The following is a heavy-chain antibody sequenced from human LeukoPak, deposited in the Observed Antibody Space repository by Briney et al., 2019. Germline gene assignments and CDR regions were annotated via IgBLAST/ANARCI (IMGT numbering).Heavy chain of an antibody. D-gene: IGHD3/OR15-3a*01. CDR2: IRDSGEA. CDR3: ARDRAALQDWVEFDP. Sequence: GGSLRLSCAVSGFRVSDYYMSRVRQAPGKGLEWVGLIRDSGEAFYADFVRGRFAISRDESENTLYLQMNSLRVEDTAVYFCARDRAALQDWVEFDPWGQGTPDIVSS. CDR1: GFRVSDYY. V-gene: IGHV3-66*03. J-gene: IGHJ5*02.